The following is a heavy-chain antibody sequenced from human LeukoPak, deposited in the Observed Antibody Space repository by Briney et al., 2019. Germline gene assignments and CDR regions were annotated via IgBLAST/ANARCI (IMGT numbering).Heavy chain of an antibody. CDR2: IKQDGSEK. CDR3: AKPQGITMAPFDY. Sequence: GGSLRLSCATSGFTFSRSWMSWVRQAPGKGLEWVANIKQDGSEKYYVGSVKGRFTISRDNAKNSLYLQMNSLRAEDTAVYYCAKPQGITMAPFDYWGQGTLVTVSS. D-gene: IGHD3-10*01. V-gene: IGHV3-7*03. J-gene: IGHJ4*02. CDR1: GFTFSRSW.